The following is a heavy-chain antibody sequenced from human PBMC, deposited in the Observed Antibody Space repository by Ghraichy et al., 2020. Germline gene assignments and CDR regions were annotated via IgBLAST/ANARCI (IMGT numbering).Heavy chain of an antibody. CDR3: ARDRDSHCLGGICSYYFDY. CDR1: GFTFSTYD. V-gene: IGHV3-13*01. CDR2: IGAAGDT. J-gene: IGHJ4*02. D-gene: IGHD4-23*01. Sequence: GGSRLSCAASGFTFSTYDIHWVRQATGKGLEWVSGIGAAGDTYYPGSVKGRFTISRENAKNSLYLQLNSLRAGDTAVYYCARDRDSHCLGGICSYYFDYWGQGTLVTVSS.